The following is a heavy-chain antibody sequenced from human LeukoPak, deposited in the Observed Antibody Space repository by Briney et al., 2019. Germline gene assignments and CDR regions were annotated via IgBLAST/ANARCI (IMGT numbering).Heavy chain of an antibody. Sequence: SETLSLTCAVSGGSFSGYYWSWIRQPPGKGLEWIGEISHSGSTNYNPSLKSRVTILVDTSKTQFSLKLRSVTAADTAPYYCAGRVLGRPQRTWGQGPLVTFS. CDR3: AGRVLGRPQRT. J-gene: IGHJ5*02. V-gene: IGHV4-34*01. CDR2: ISHSGST. CDR1: GGSFSGYY. D-gene: IGHD3-16*01.